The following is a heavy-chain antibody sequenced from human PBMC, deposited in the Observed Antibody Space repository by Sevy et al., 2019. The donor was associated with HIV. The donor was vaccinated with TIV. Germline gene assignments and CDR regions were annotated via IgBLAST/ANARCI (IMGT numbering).Heavy chain of an antibody. CDR1: GFTFSNYA. CDR3: AKDPSRVLDRDY. J-gene: IGHJ4*02. CDR2: ISAGGGSA. Sequence: GGSLRLSCAASGFTFSNYAMNWVRQAPGKGPEWVSSISAGGGSAYYADSVKGRFTVSRDNSKNTLFLQLNSLRAEDTAVYYCAKDPSRVLDRDYWGQGTLVTVYS. D-gene: IGHD3-3*01. V-gene: IGHV3-23*01.